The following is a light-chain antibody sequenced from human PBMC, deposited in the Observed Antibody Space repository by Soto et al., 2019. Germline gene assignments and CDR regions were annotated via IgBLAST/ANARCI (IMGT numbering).Light chain of an antibody. CDR3: CSYTISATLV. CDR2: EVR. CDR1: TNVIGGYNY. V-gene: IGLV2-14*01. J-gene: IGLJ3*02. Sequence: QSVVTQPASVSGSPGQSITVSCSGTTNVIGGYNYVSWYQHHPGKVPKVIIYEVRNRPSGVSNRFSGSKSGNTASLTISGLQSEDEADYYCCSYTISATLVFGGGTKVTVL.